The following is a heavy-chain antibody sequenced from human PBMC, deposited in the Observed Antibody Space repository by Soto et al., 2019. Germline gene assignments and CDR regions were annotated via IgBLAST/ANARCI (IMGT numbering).Heavy chain of an antibody. CDR2: IYPGDSDT. CDR3: ARVAAARPQAAAGLYYYYYYGMDV. J-gene: IGHJ6*02. CDR1: GYSFTSYW. D-gene: IGHD6-6*01. V-gene: IGHV5-51*01. Sequence: GESLKISCKGSGYSFTSYWIGWVRQMPGKGLEWMGIIYPGDSDTRYSPSFQGQVTISADKSISTAYLQWSSLKASDTAMYYCARVAAARPQAAAGLYYYYYYGMDVWGQGTTVTVSS.